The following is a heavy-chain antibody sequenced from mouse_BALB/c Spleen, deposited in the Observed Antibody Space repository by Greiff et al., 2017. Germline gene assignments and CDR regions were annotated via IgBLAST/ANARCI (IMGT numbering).Heavy chain of an antibody. J-gene: IGHJ3*01. CDR1: GYTFTSYY. D-gene: IGHD2-3*01. V-gene: IGHV1S81*02. CDR2: INPSNGGT. CDR3: TRGGNDGYYGFAY. Sequence: VQLQQPGAELVKPGASVKLSCKASGYTFTSYYMYWVKQRPGQGLEWIGGINPSNGGTNFNEKFKSKATLTVDKSSSTAYMQLSSLTSEDSAVYYCTRGGNDGYYGFAYWGQGTLVTVSA.